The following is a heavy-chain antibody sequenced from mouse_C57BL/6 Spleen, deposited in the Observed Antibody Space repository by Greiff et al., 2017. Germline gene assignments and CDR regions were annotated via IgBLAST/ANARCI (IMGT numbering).Heavy chain of an antibody. Sequence: VQLQQSGPELVKPGASVKISCKASGYSFTGYYMNWVKQSPEKSLEWIGEINPSTGGTTYNQKFKAKATLTVDKSSSTAYMQRKSLTSDDSAVYYCARGAIYYDYDDSFYAMDYWGQGTSVTVSS. CDR1: GYSFTGYY. V-gene: IGHV1-42*01. CDR3: ARGAIYYDYDDSFYAMDY. J-gene: IGHJ4*01. CDR2: INPSTGGT. D-gene: IGHD2-4*01.